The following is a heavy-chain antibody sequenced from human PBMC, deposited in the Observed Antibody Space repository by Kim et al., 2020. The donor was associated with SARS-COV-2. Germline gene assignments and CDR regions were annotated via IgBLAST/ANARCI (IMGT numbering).Heavy chain of an antibody. V-gene: IGHV4-34*01. J-gene: IGHJ4*02. CDR3: ARGPGLRRYFDY. Sequence: NYSPSLKSRVTISVDTSKNQLSLKLSSVTAADTAVYYCARGPGLRRYFDYWGQGTLVTVSS. D-gene: IGHD3-10*01.